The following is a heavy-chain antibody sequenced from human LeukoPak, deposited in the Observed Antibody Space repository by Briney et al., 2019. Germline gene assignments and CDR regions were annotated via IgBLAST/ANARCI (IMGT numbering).Heavy chain of an antibody. V-gene: IGHV1-46*01. CDR2: ISPSGGST. CDR3: ARAKPKNMVRGLIMRRESRYYFDY. J-gene: IGHJ4*02. CDR1: GYTLTRKY. D-gene: IGHD3-10*01. Sequence: ASVKVSCKSLGYTLTRKYMHWVRQAPGQGPECMGVISPSGGSTTYAQKFQGRVTLTRDISTSTDYLELSSLRSDDTAVYYCARAKPKNMVRGLIMRRESRYYFDYWGQGTLVTVSS.